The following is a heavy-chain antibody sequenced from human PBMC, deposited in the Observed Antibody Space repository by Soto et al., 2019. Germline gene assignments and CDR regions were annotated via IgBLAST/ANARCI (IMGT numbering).Heavy chain of an antibody. V-gene: IGHV1-69*01. D-gene: IGHD4-17*01. Sequence: QVQLVQSGAEVKTPGSSVKVSCKASGGSFTTYGISWVRQDPGQGLEWMGGFIPVFTTAKYAQKFQGRVSITADESTYTSDMELSSLRSEDTAVYFCARDGVDVSRTTVRRGALDIWGQGTVVTVSS. CDR1: GGSFTTYG. CDR3: ARDGVDVSRTTVRRGALDI. J-gene: IGHJ3*02. CDR2: FIPVFTTA.